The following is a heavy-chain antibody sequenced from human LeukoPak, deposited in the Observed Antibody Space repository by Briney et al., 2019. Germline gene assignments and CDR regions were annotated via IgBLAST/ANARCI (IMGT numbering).Heavy chain of an antibody. CDR1: RFTFSRYT. CDR3: VRDLTIVGVAQVHH. D-gene: IGHD1-26*01. CDR2: ISTNSGTI. J-gene: IGHJ5*02. V-gene: IGHV3-48*01. Sequence: GSLRLSCAASRFTFSRYTMHWVRQAPGKGLEWISYISTNSGTIWYVDSVKGRFSISRDNAKNSLFLHMNSLRAEDTAVYYCVRDLTIVGVAQVHHWGQGTLVTVSS.